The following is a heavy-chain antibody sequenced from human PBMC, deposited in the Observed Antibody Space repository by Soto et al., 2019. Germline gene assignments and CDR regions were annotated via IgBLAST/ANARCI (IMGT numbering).Heavy chain of an antibody. CDR3: TAVGLYRTGTTLIFDY. V-gene: IGHV3-72*01. J-gene: IGHJ4*02. CDR1: GFTFSDYY. CDR2: IRNKANSYTT. Sequence: GGSLRLSCAASGFTFSDYYMDWVRQAPGKGLEWVGRIRNKANSYTTEYAASVKGRFTISRDDSKNTLYLQMNSLKTEDTAVYYCTAVGLYRTGTTLIFDYWGQGTLVTVSS. D-gene: IGHD1-7*01.